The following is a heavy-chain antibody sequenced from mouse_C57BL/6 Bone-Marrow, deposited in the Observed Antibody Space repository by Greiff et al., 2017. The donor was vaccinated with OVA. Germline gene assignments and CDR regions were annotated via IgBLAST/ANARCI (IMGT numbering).Heavy chain of an antibody. J-gene: IGHJ1*03. V-gene: IGHV1-81*01. CDR3: ARSGEIYYYGSRYFDV. CDR1: GYTFTSYG. Sequence: VQLQQSGAELARPGASVKLSCKASGYTFTSYGISWVKQRTGQGLEWIGEIYPRSGNTYYNEKFKGKATLTADKSSSTAYMELRSLTSEDSAVYFCARSGEIYYYGSRYFDVWGTGTTVTVSS. D-gene: IGHD1-1*01. CDR2: IYPRSGNT.